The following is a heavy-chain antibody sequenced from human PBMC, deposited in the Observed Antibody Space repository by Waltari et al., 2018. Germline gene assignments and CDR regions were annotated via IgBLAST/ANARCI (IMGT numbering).Heavy chain of an antibody. V-gene: IGHV5-51*01. D-gene: IGHD2-21*01. CDR2: IDPGDTET. J-gene: IGHJ4*02. CDR3: AVLVGVILD. CDR1: GYSFTTFW. Sequence: EIQLVQSGTEVKKPGESLKTSCKGSGYSFTTFWIGWVRQMPGKGLEWMGVIDPGDTETKYSPSFQGQGTISADKSITTAYLQWTSLKASDTAMYYCAVLVGVILDWGQGTLVTVSS.